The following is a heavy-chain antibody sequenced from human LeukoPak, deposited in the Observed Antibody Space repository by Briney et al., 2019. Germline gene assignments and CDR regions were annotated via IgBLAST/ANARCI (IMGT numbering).Heavy chain of an antibody. V-gene: IGHV3-23*01. CDR2: INPGSGT. CDR1: GFSFSTYV. Sequence: GGPLRLSCAASGFSFSTYVMNWVRQAPGKGLEWVSTINPGSGTYYADSVKGRFSISRDNSKSTLSLQMNSLRAEDTAVYYCARGSRKTGFDYWGQGSLVIVSS. D-gene: IGHD6-6*01. J-gene: IGHJ4*02. CDR3: ARGSRKTGFDY.